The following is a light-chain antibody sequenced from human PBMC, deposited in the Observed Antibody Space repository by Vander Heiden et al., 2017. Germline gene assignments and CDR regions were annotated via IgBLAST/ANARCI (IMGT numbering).Light chain of an antibody. CDR3: QSADSSGTYVV. CDR1: ALPKQY. Sequence: SYDVTQPPSASVSPGQTARITCSGDALPKQYANWYQQKPGQAPVLVIYKDSERPPGIPERFSGSSSGTTVTLTISGVQAEDEADYYCQSADSSGTYVVFGGGTKLTVL. J-gene: IGLJ2*01. V-gene: IGLV3-25*03. CDR2: KDS.